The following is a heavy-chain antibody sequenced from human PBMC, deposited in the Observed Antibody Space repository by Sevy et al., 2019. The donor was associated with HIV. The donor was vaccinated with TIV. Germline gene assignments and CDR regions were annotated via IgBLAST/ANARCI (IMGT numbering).Heavy chain of an antibody. CDR1: GYTFTSDY. D-gene: IGHD3-9*01. V-gene: IGHV1-46*01. CDR3: ARDSDNYDTLTGYYPFDY. CDR2: INPIDSTT. Sequence: ASVKVSCKASGYTFTSDYMHWVRQAPGQGLEWMGIINPIDSTTSYAQKFQGRVTMTRDTSTTTVYMELSSLRSEDTAVYYCARDSDNYDTLTGYYPFDYWGQGTLVTVSS. J-gene: IGHJ4*02.